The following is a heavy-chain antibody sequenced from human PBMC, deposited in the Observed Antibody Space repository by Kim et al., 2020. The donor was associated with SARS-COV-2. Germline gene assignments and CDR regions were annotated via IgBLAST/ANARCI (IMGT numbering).Heavy chain of an antibody. Sequence: SVKVSCKASGGTFSSYAISWVRQAPGQGLEWMGGIIPIFGTANYAQKFQGRVTITADESTSTAYMELSSLRSEDTAAYYCARRRNYAGGYYYYYGMDVWGQGTTVTVYS. CDR1: GGTFSSYA. V-gene: IGHV1-69*13. J-gene: IGHJ6*02. D-gene: IGHD1-7*01. CDR3: ARRRNYAGGYYYYYGMDV. CDR2: IIPIFGTA.